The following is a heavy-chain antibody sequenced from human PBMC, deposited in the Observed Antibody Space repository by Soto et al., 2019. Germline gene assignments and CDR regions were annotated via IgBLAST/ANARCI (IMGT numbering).Heavy chain of an antibody. CDR2: ISYDGSNT. CDR3: AKEGGLSGSYYISSSYYFDY. J-gene: IGHJ4*02. V-gene: IGHV3-30*18. D-gene: IGHD1-26*01. CDR1: GFTFSSFG. Sequence: GGSLRLSCVASGFTFSSFGMHWVRQAPGKGLEWVAIISYDGSNTYYADSVKGRFTISRDNSKNTLYLQMNSLRAEDTSVYYCAKEGGLSGSYYISSSYYFDYWGQGTLVTVSS.